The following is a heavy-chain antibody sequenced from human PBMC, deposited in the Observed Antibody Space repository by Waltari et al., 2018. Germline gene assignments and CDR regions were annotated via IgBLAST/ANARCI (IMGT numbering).Heavy chain of an antibody. J-gene: IGHJ4*02. V-gene: IGHV4-30-4*08. Sequence: QVQLQESGPGLVKPSQTLSLTCTVSGGSISSGDYYWSWIRQPPGKCLEWIGYIYYSGSTYYNPSLKSRVTISVDTSKNQFSLKLSSVTAADTAVYYCAREGGSGSFKSYFDYWGQGTLVTVSS. CDR3: AREGGSGSFKSYFDY. CDR1: GGSISSGDYY. CDR2: IYYSGST. D-gene: IGHD3-10*01.